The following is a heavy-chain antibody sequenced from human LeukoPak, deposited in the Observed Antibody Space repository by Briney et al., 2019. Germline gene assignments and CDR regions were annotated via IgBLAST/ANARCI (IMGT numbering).Heavy chain of an antibody. Sequence: SETLSLTCTVSGGSVSSGGYHWSWIRQPAGKGLEWIGRTAVSGSTNYSPSLKSRVTISADTSQNQFSLKLSSVTAADTAVYYCASRKLGNDYWGQGTLVTVSS. D-gene: IGHD7-27*01. CDR3: ASRKLGNDY. V-gene: IGHV4-61*10. CDR2: TAVSGST. J-gene: IGHJ4*02. CDR1: GGSVSSGGYH.